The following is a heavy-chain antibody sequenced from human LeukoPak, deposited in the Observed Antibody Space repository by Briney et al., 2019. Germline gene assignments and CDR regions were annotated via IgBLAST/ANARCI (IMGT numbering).Heavy chain of an antibody. D-gene: IGHD2-2*01. CDR3: AGDIGYQLVTFDC. CDR2: IYTSGTT. J-gene: IGHJ4*02. Sequence: KASETLSLTCTVSGGSISSYYWSWIRQPAGKGLEWIGRIYTSGTTNYNPSLKSRVTLSVDTSKNQFSLKLSSVTAADTAVYYCAGDIGYQLVTFDCWGQGTLVTVSS. V-gene: IGHV4-4*07. CDR1: GGSISSYY.